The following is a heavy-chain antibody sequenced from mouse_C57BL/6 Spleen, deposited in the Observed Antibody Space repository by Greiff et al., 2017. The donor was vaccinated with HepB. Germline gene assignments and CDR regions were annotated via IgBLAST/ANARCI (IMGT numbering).Heavy chain of an antibody. V-gene: IGHV1-82*01. J-gene: IGHJ1*03. CDR1: GYAFSSSW. CDR2: IYPGDGDT. Sequence: QVQLQQSGPELVKPGASVKISCKASGYAFSSSWMNWVKQRPGKGLEWIGRIYPGDGDTNYNGKFKGKATLTADKSSSTAYMQLSSLTSEDSAVYFCAVSTMITYWYFDVWGTGTTVTVSS. CDR3: AVSTMITYWYFDV. D-gene: IGHD2-4*01.